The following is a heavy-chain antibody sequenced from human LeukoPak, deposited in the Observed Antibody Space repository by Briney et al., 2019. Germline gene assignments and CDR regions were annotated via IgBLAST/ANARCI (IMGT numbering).Heavy chain of an antibody. CDR1: GFTFSSYE. Sequence: PGGSLRLSCAASGFTFSSYEMNWVRHAPGKGLGWVSYISSGGSTISYADSVKGRFTISRDNAKNSLNLQMNSLRAEDTAVYYCARRFHARVFDIWGQGTMVTVS. CDR3: ARRFHARVFDI. CDR2: ISSGGSTI. J-gene: IGHJ3*02. D-gene: IGHD3-16*01. V-gene: IGHV3-48*03.